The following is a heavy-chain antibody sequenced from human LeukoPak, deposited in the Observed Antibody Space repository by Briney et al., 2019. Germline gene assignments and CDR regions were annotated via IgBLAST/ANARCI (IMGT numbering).Heavy chain of an antibody. V-gene: IGHV1-18*01. CDR3: ASGITMVRGVITLDY. Sequence: ASVKVSCKASGYTFTIYGISWMRQAPGQGLEWMGWISAYNGNTNYAQKLQGRVTITTDTSTSTAYMELRSLRSDDTAVYYCASGITMVRGVITLDYWGQGTLVTVSS. CDR1: GYTFTIYG. D-gene: IGHD3-10*01. CDR2: ISAYNGNT. J-gene: IGHJ4*02.